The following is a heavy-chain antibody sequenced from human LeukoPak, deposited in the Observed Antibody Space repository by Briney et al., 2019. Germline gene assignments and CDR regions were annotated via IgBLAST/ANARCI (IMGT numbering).Heavy chain of an antibody. J-gene: IGHJ3*02. D-gene: IGHD3-22*01. CDR3: ARDQRYYYDSSGYFPAFDI. CDR1: GYTFTSYG. Sequence: ASVKVSCKASGYTFTSYGISWVRQAPGQGLEWMGWISAYNGNANYAQKLQGRVTMTTDTSTSTAYMELRSLRSDDTAVYYCARDQRYYYDSSGYFPAFDIWGQGTMVTVSS. CDR2: ISAYNGNA. V-gene: IGHV1-18*04.